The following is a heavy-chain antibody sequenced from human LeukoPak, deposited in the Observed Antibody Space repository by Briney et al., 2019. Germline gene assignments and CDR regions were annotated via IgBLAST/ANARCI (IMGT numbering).Heavy chain of an antibody. CDR3: ARDQTYYDSSGRAFDI. J-gene: IGHJ3*02. CDR1: GYTFTSYA. CDR2: INTNTGNP. D-gene: IGHD3-22*01. V-gene: IGHV7-4-1*02. Sequence: VASVKVSCKASGYTFTSYAMNWVRQAPEQGLEWMGWINTNTGNPTYAQGFTGRFVFSLDTSVSTAYLQISSLKAEDTAVYYCARDQTYYDSSGRAFDIWGQGTMVTVSS.